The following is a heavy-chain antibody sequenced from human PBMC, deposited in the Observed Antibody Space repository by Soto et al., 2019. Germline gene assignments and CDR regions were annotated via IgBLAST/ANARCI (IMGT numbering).Heavy chain of an antibody. CDR3: ARDRYSYYDFWSGSLPYYYYGMDV. Sequence: SLRLSCLPSGFIFSNYAMAWVRQAPGKGLEWVSALNGDGRRTYYTDSVKGRFTISRDNAKNSLYLQMNSLRAEDTAVYYCARDRYSYYDFWSGSLPYYYYGMDVWGQGTTVTVSS. V-gene: IGHV3-21*01. CDR2: LNGDGRRT. D-gene: IGHD3-3*01. J-gene: IGHJ6*02. CDR1: GFIFSNYA.